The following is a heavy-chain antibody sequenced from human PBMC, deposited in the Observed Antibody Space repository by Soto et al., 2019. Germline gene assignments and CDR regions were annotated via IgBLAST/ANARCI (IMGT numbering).Heavy chain of an antibody. V-gene: IGHV3-23*01. Sequence: GGSLRLSCAASGFTFSSYAMSWVRQAPGKGLEWVSAISGSGGSTYYADSVKGRFTISRDNSKNTLYLQMNSLRAEDTAVYYCARQTYYDFWNTMAFDYWGQGTLVTVSS. D-gene: IGHD3-3*01. CDR2: ISGSGGST. J-gene: IGHJ4*02. CDR1: GFTFSSYA. CDR3: ARQTYYDFWNTMAFDY.